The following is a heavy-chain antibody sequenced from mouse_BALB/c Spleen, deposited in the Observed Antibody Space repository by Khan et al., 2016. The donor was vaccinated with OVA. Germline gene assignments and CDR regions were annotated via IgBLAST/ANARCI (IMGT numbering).Heavy chain of an antibody. CDR1: GFSFSRYS. V-gene: IGHV5-9-3*01. Sequence: DVKLVESGGGLVKPGGSLKLSCAASGFSFSRYSMSWVRQTPEKRLEWVATISSGGSYTYYPDSVKGRFTISRDNAKNTLYLQMSSLRSEDTAMYYWTRHEGYYGYGEGDYWGQGTSVTVSS. D-gene: IGHD2-2*01. CDR2: ISSGGSYT. CDR3: TRHEGYYGYGEGDY. J-gene: IGHJ4*01.